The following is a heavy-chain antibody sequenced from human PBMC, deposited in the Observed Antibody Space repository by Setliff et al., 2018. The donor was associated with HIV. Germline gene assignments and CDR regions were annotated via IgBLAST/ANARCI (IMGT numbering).Heavy chain of an antibody. J-gene: IGHJ4*02. CDR3: ARGPNSEWELPYDY. V-gene: IGHV4-34*01. Sequence: SETLSLTCGVYGESLSDYSWNWIRQPPGKGLEWIGEINRGGSTNYNPSLKSRVTISVDTSKHQFSLKLSSVTAADTAVYYCARGPNSEWELPYDYWGQGTLVTVSS. CDR2: INRGGST. CDR1: GESLSDYS. D-gene: IGHD1-26*01.